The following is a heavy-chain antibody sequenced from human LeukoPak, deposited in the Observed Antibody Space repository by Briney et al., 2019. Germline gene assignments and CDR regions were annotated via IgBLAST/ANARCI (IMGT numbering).Heavy chain of an antibody. J-gene: IGHJ4*02. D-gene: IGHD2-21*02. CDR3: AKEVRGDWWPLYYFDY. CDR1: GFSFSSYG. Sequence: PGGSLRLSCAAYGFSFSSYGMSWGRQAPGKGLEGVSSISGTGSNTYYAHSVKGRFTISRDYSKNTLYLQMNSLRAEDTAVYYCAKEVRGDWWPLYYFDYWGQGTLVTVSS. CDR2: ISGTGSNT. V-gene: IGHV3-23*01.